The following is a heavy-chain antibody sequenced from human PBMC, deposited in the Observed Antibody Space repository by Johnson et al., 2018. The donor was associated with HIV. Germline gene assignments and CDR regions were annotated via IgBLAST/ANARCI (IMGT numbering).Heavy chain of an antibody. CDR1: GFTFSSYA. Sequence: VQLVESGGGLVQPGGSLRLSCAASGFTFSSYAMSWVRQAPGKGLEWVSTISGRAGRTDYADSVKGRFTISRDNSKNTLYLQMNSLRAEDTAVYYCARATVESAFDIWGQGTMVTVSS. J-gene: IGHJ3*02. V-gene: IGHV3-23*04. CDR3: ARATVESAFDI. CDR2: ISGRAGRT. D-gene: IGHD4-23*01.